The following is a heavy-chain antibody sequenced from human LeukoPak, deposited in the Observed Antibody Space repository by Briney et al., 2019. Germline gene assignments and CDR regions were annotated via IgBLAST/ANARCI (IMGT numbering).Heavy chain of an antibody. J-gene: IGHJ4*02. CDR1: GFIFSDYY. Sequence: WGSLRLSCVASGFIFSDYYMSWIRQAPGKGLEWLSYLSSSGSDTYNADSVKGRFTISRDNAKNSLYLQMNSLRVEDTAVYYCARERDYGGNPADYWGQGTLVTVSS. D-gene: IGHD4-23*01. CDR2: LSSSGSDT. V-gene: IGHV3-11*01. CDR3: ARERDYGGNPADY.